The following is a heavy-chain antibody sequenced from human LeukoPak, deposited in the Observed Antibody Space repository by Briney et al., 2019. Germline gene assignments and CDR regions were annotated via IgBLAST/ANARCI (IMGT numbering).Heavy chain of an antibody. CDR1: GSTFSSYE. V-gene: IGHV3-48*03. D-gene: IGHD3-3*01. J-gene: IGHJ4*02. Sequence: GGSLRLSCAASGSTFSSYEMNWVRQAPGKGLEWVSYISSSGSTIYYADSVKGRFTISRDNAKNSLYLQMNSLRAEDTAVYYCARDSRSYDFWSGQGYYFDYWGQGTLVTVSS. CDR3: ARDSRSYDFWSGQGYYFDY. CDR2: ISSSGSTI.